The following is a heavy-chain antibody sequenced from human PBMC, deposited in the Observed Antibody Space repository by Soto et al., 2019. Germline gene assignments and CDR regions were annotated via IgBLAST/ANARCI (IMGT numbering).Heavy chain of an antibody. CDR1: GFTVSSNY. CDR2: IYSGGST. J-gene: IGHJ6*03. Sequence: PGGSLRLSCAASGFTVSSNYMSWVRQAPGKGLEWVSVIYSGGSTYYADSVKGRFTISRDNSKNTLYLQMNSLRAEDTAVYYCARDRQQLAPVRSYYYMDVWGKGTTVTVSS. CDR3: ARDRQQLAPVRSYYYMDV. D-gene: IGHD6-13*01. V-gene: IGHV3-66*01.